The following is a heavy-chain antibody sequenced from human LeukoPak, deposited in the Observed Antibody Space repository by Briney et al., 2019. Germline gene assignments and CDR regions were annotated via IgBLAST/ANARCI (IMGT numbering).Heavy chain of an antibody. D-gene: IGHD2-15*01. CDR3: ARGPDCSGGSCTDRPFDY. V-gene: IGHV4-34*01. CDR2: INHSGST. J-gene: IGHJ4*02. Sequence: PSETLSPTCAVYGGSFSGYYWSWIRQPPGKGLEWIGEINHSGSTNSNPSLKSRVTISIDTSKNQFSLNLSSVTAADTAVYYCARGPDCSGGSCTDRPFDYWDQGTLVTVSS. CDR1: GGSFSGYY.